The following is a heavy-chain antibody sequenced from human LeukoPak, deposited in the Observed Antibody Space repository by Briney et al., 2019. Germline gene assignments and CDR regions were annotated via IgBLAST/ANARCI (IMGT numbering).Heavy chain of an antibody. D-gene: IGHD2-15*01. CDR2: IYYSGST. V-gene: IGHV4-39*07. CDR1: GGSISSSSYY. Sequence: SETLSLTCTVSGGSISSSSYYWGWIRQPPGKGLEWIGSIYYSGSTYYNPSLKSRVTISVDTSKNQFSLKLSSVTAADTAVYYRARLSIGWFDPWGQGTLVTVSS. J-gene: IGHJ5*02. CDR3: ARLSIGWFDP.